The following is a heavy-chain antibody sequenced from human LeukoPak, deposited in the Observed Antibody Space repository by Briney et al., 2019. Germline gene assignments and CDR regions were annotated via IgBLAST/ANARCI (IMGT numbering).Heavy chain of an antibody. J-gene: IGHJ4*02. CDR2: IYSGGST. V-gene: IGHV3-66*02. Sequence: PGGSLRLSCAASGFTFSDYYMSWVRQAPGKGLEWVSVIYSGGSTYYADSVKGRFTISRDNSKNTLYLQMNSLRAEDTAVYYCVRSRTGYYFDYWGQGTLVTVSS. CDR1: GFTFSDYY. CDR3: VRSRTGYYFDY. D-gene: IGHD1-1*01.